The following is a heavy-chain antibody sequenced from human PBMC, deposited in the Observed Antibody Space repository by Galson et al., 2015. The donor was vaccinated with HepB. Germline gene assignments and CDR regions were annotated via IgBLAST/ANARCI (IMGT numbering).Heavy chain of an antibody. V-gene: IGHV1-18*04. CDR3: ARDIAAAGVVFDS. CDR2: ISAYNGDT. D-gene: IGHD6-13*01. Sequence: SVKVSCKASGYTFTNHYINWVRQAPGQGLEWVGWISAYNGDTNYAQNLQGRVTMTTDTSTSTAYMELRSLRSDDTAVYFCARDIAAAGVVFDSWGQGTLGTVSS. CDR1: GYTFTNHY. J-gene: IGHJ4*02.